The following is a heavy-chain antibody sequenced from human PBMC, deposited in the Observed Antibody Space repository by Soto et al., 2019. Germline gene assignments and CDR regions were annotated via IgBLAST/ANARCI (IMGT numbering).Heavy chain of an antibody. D-gene: IGHD5-12*01. Sequence: GESLKISCKGSGYSFTSYWISWARQMPGKGLEWMGRIDPSDSYTNYSPSFQGHVTISADKSISTAYLQWSSLKASDTAMYYCARIMVATRDYWGQGTLVTVSS. CDR1: GYSFTSYW. V-gene: IGHV5-10-1*01. CDR3: ARIMVATRDY. J-gene: IGHJ4*02. CDR2: IDPSDSYT.